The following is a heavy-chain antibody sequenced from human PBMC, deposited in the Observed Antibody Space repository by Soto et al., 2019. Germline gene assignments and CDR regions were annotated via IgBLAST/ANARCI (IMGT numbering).Heavy chain of an antibody. D-gene: IGHD2-15*01. CDR1: GGSFSGYY. V-gene: IGHV4-34*01. J-gene: IGHJ4*02. Sequence: PETLSLTCAVYGGSFSGYYWSWIRQPPGKGLEWIGEINHSGSTNYNPSLKSRVTISVDTSKNQFSLKLSSVTAADTAVYYCARGEDIVVVVAATKYFDYWGQGTLVTVSS. CDR2: INHSGST. CDR3: ARGEDIVVVVAATKYFDY.